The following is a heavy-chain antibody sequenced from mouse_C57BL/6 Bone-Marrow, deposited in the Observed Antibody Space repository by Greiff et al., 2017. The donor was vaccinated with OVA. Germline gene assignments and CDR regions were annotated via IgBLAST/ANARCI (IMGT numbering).Heavy chain of an antibody. Sequence: QVQLQQPGAELVRPGSSVKLSCKASGYTFTSYWLDWVKQRPGQGLEWIGTIYPSDSDTHYNQQFKDKATWTVDNSYSTTSMQLSSLTSEDSAVYYCARGRPLYGEDYWGQGTTLTVSS. CDR1: GYTFTSYW. CDR2: IYPSDSDT. D-gene: IGHD1-2*01. J-gene: IGHJ2*01. CDR3: ARGRPLYGEDY. V-gene: IGHV1-61*01.